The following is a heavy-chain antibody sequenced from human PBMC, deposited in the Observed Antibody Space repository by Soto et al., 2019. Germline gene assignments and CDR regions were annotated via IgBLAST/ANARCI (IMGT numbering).Heavy chain of an antibody. CDR1: GYTFTSYD. D-gene: IGHD3-10*01. CDR2: MNPNSGNT. CDR3: ASFASSTPYYYGSGSYYNVDY. Sequence: ASVKVSCKASGYTFTSYDINWVRQATGQGLEWMGWMNPNSGNTGYAQKFQGRVTMTRNTSISTAYMELSSLRSEDTAVYYCASFASSTPYYYGSGSYYNVDYGREGTLVTVSS. V-gene: IGHV1-8*01. J-gene: IGHJ4*02.